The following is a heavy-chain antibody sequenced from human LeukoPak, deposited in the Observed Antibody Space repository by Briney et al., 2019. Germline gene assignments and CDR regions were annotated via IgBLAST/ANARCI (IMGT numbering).Heavy chain of an antibody. CDR2: MNPNSGDT. D-gene: IGHD2-15*01. V-gene: IGHV1-2*02. J-gene: IGHJ4*02. Sequence: ASVKVSCKPSGYTFTAYNIHWVRQAPGQGLEWMGWMNPNSGDTNYAQNFQGRVTMTRDTPISTAYMELSSLRSDDTAVYFCLRGGGRSYCDYWGQGTPVTVSS. CDR3: LRGGGRSYCDY. CDR1: GYTFTAYN.